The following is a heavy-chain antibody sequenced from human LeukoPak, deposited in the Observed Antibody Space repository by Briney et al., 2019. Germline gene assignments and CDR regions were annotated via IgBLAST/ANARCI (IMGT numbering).Heavy chain of an antibody. V-gene: IGHV3-23*01. CDR2: ISGSGGST. CDR1: GFTFSSYA. Sequence: GALLLPCSASGFTFSSYALSWVRQAPGTGLEGVSAISGSGGSTYYADSVKGRFTISRDNSKNTLYLQMNSLRAEDTAVYYCANDIPRIAYCSGGSCDGYWGQGTLVSVSS. CDR3: ANDIPRIAYCSGGSCDGY. D-gene: IGHD2-15*01. J-gene: IGHJ4*02.